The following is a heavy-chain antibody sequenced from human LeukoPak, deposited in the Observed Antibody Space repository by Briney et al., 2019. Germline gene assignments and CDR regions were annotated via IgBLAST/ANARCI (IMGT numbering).Heavy chain of an antibody. CDR1: GGSISSYY. J-gene: IGHJ4*02. CDR3: ARGGSSWTSYY. V-gene: IGHV4-4*07. CDR2: IYTSGST. D-gene: IGHD6-13*01. Sequence: SETLSLTCTVSGGSISSYYWSRIRQPAGKGLEWIGRIYTSGSTNYNPSLKSRVTKSVDTSKNQFSLKLSSVTAADTAVYYCARGGSSWTSYYWGQGTLVTVSS.